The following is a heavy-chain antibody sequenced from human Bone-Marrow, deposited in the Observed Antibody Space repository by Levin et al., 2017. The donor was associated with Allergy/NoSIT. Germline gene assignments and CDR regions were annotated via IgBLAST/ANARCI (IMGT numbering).Heavy chain of an antibody. Sequence: PGGSLRLSCAASGFTFSSYWMHWVRQAPGKGLVWVSRINSDGSSTSYADSVKGRFTISRDNAKNTLYLQMNSLRAEDSAVYYCARGRFVVVLAATMLDPWGQGTLVTVSS. V-gene: IGHV3-74*01. CDR1: GFTFSSYW. CDR2: INSDGSST. D-gene: IGHD2-15*01. CDR3: ARGRFVVVLAATMLDP. J-gene: IGHJ5*02.